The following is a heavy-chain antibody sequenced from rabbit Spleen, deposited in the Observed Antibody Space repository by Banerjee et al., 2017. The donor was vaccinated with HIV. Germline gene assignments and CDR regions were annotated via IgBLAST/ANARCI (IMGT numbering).Heavy chain of an antibody. CDR1: GVSLNDKDV. D-gene: IGHD8-1*01. CDR2: IYAGSSGNT. J-gene: IGHJ6*01. Sequence: QEQLEESGGGLVKPEGSLTLTCKASGVSLNDKDVMCWVRQAPGKGLEWIACIYAGSSGNTYYASWAKGRFTISKTSSTTVTLQMTSLTAADTATYFCARDSGTSFSTYGMDLWGPGTLVTVS. CDR3: ARDSGTSFSTYGMDL. V-gene: IGHV1S45*01.